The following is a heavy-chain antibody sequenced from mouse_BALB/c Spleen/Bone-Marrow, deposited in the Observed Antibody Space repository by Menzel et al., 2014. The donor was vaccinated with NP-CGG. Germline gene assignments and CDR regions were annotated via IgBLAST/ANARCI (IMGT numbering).Heavy chain of an antibody. CDR2: ISSGGSYT. CDR3: ARPHYYGSSWFAY. D-gene: IGHD1-1*01. CDR1: GFTFSSYA. Sequence: EVQRVESGGGLVKPGGSLKLSCAASGFTFSSYAMSWVRQTPEKRLEWVATISSGGSYTYYPDSVKGRFTISRDNAKNTLYLQMSSLRSEDTAVYYCARPHYYGSSWFAYWGQGTLVTVSA. J-gene: IGHJ3*01. V-gene: IGHV5-9-3*01.